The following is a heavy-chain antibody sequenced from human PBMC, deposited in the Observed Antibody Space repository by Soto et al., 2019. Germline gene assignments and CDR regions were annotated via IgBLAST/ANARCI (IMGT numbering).Heavy chain of an antibody. Sequence: QVQLVQSGAEVKKPGASVKVSCKASGYTFTSYYLHWLRQARGQGLEWMGIITPSSGGTRYSQRFQHRVTMTRDTATGTGYMELSSLRFEDTAVYYCARAVSTKTAPLDYWGQGTLVTVSS. CDR1: GYTFTSYY. CDR3: ARAVSTKTAPLDY. CDR2: ITPSSGGT. J-gene: IGHJ4*02. D-gene: IGHD4-17*01. V-gene: IGHV1-46*01.